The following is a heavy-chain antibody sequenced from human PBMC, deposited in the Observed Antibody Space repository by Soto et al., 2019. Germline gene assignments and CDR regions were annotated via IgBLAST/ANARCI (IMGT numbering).Heavy chain of an antibody. CDR1: GFTFDDYA. V-gene: IGHV3-9*01. J-gene: IGHJ4*02. D-gene: IGHD2-2*01. CDR3: AKVLGYDFDC. Sequence: EVQLVESGGGLVQPGRSLRLSCAASGFTFDDYAMHWVRQAPGKGLEWVSGISWNSGSIGYADSVKGRFTISRDNAKNSLYLQMNSLRAEDTALYYCAKVLGYDFDCWGQGTLVTVSS. CDR2: ISWNSGSI.